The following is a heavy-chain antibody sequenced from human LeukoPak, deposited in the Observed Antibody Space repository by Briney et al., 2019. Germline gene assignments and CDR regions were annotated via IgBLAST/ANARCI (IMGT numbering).Heavy chain of an antibody. V-gene: IGHV4-30-2*01. J-gene: IGHJ4*02. Sequence: SETLSLTCTVSGGSISSGGYYWSWIRQPPGKGLEWIGFIQDGGSTSYNSSLKSRVAISVDRSKNQFSLTLSSVTAADTAIYYCARDSPRRYSGSYFDYWGQGTLVTVSS. CDR2: IQDGGST. CDR3: ARDSPRRYSGSYFDY. CDR1: GGSISSGGYY. D-gene: IGHD1-26*01.